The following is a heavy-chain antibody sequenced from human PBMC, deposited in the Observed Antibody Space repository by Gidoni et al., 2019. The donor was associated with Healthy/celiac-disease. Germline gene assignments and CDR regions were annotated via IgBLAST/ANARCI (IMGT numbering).Heavy chain of an antibody. J-gene: IGHJ3*02. V-gene: IGHV1-69*18. Sequence: QVQLVQAGVEVKKHGSSVKVSCKASGGTFSSYAISWVRQAPGQGLEWMGRVMPIFGTANYAQQSQGRVTITADESTSTAYMELSSLRSEDTAVYYCASKTYSIPDTGAFDIWGQGTMVTVSS. CDR3: ASKTYSIPDTGAFDI. CDR1: GGTFSSYA. D-gene: IGHD6-13*01. CDR2: VMPIFGTA.